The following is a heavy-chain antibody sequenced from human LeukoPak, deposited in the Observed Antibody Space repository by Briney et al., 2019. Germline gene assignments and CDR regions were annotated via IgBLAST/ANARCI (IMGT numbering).Heavy chain of an antibody. Sequence: PSGTLSLTCAVSGGSISSSNWWSWVRQPPGKGLEWIGEIYHSGSTNYNPSLKSRVTISVDESKNQFSLKLSSVTAADTAVYYCARDRSSGWSVDVWGKGTTVTVSS. D-gene: IGHD6-19*01. J-gene: IGHJ6*04. CDR3: ARDRSSGWSVDV. CDR1: GGSISSSNW. V-gene: IGHV4-4*02. CDR2: IYHSGST.